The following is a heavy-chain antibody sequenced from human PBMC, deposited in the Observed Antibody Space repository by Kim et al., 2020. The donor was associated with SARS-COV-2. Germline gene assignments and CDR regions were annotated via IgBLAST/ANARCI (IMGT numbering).Heavy chain of an antibody. V-gene: IGHV1-2*02. Sequence: AQKFQGRVTMTRDTSISTAYMELSRLRSDDTAVYYCARGGVGATTRCFDYWGQGTLVTVSS. D-gene: IGHD1-26*01. CDR3: ARGGVGATTRCFDY. J-gene: IGHJ4*02.